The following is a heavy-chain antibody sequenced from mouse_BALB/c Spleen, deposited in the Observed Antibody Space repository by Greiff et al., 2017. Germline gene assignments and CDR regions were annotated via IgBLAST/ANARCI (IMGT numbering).Heavy chain of an antibody. CDR2: IWSGGST. D-gene: IGHD2-14*01. J-gene: IGHJ4*01. CDR3: ARKRGRYDVRAMDY. V-gene: IGHV2-2*02. CDR1: GFSLTSYG. Sequence: QVQLKQSGPGLVQPSQSLSITCTVSGFSLTSYGVHWVRQSPGKGLEWLGVIWSGGSTDYNAAFISRLSISKDNSKSQVFFKMNSLQANDTAIYYCARKRGRYDVRAMDYWGQGTSVTVSS.